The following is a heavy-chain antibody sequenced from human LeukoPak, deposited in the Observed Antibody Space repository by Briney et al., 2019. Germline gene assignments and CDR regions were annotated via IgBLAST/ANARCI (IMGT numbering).Heavy chain of an antibody. CDR2: IIPIFGTA. CDR3: ARGCEGITIFGVAFDY. Sequence: SVKVSCKASGGTFSSYAISWVRQAPGQGLEWMGGIIPIFGTANYAQKFQGRVTITADESTSTAYMELSSLRSEDTAVYYCARGCEGITIFGVAFDYWGQGTLVTVSS. J-gene: IGHJ4*02. V-gene: IGHV1-69*13. D-gene: IGHD3-3*01. CDR1: GGTFSSYA.